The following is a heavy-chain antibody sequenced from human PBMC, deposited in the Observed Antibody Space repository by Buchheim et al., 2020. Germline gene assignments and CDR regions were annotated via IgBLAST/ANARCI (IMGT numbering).Heavy chain of an antibody. Sequence: QVQLQESGPGLVKPSGTLSLTCDVSGGSISSNYWWSWVRQPPGMGLEWIGEIYHSGSTNYNPSLKSRVPLSVDKSKTQFSPKLTSVTAADTAVYYCARIPYYYYYGLDVWGQGTT. V-gene: IGHV4-4*02. CDR3: ARIPYYYYYGLDV. CDR1: GGSISSNYW. J-gene: IGHJ6*02. CDR2: IYHSGST. D-gene: IGHD2-21*01.